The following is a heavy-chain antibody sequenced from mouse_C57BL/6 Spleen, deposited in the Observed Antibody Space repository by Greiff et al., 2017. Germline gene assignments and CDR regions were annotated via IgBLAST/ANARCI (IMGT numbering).Heavy chain of an antibody. CDR3: TRESAGPAWFAY. Sequence: EVHLVESGEGLVKPGGSLKLSCAASGFTFSSYAMSWVRQTPEKRLEWVAYISSGGDYIYYADTVKGRFTISRDNARNTLYLQMSSLKSEDTAMYYCTRESAGPAWFAYWGQGTLVTVSA. D-gene: IGHD6-1*01. J-gene: IGHJ3*01. V-gene: IGHV5-9-1*02. CDR1: GFTFSSYA. CDR2: ISSGGDYI.